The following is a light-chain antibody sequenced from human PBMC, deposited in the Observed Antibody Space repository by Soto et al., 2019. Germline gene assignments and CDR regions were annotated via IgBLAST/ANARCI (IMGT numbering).Light chain of an antibody. Sequence: DIQMTQSPSTLSASVGDRVTITCRASQSISNWLAWYQQKPGKAPKLLIYDVSRLESGVPSRFSGSGSGTEFTLTISSLQPDDFATYYCQQYNSYPWTFCQGTKVEIK. CDR1: QSISNW. CDR2: DVS. J-gene: IGKJ1*01. V-gene: IGKV1-5*01. CDR3: QQYNSYPWT.